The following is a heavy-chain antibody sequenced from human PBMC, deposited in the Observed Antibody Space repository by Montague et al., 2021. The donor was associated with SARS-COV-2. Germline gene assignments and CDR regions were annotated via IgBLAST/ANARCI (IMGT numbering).Heavy chain of an antibody. V-gene: IGHV4-59*09. D-gene: IGHD3-22*01. J-gene: IGHJ4*02. CDR2: SGRT. CDR3: ARGGGSGYRYYFDY. Sequence: SGRTNYNPSLKSRVTISVDTSKNQFSLKLSSVTAADTAVYYCARGGGSGYRYYFDYWGQGSLGPVSS.